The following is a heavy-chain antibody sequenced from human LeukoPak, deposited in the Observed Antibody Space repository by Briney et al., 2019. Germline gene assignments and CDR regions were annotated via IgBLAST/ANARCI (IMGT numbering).Heavy chain of an antibody. J-gene: IGHJ4*02. D-gene: IGHD3-9*01. CDR3: TRGSYDVLTGRSTLGEY. V-gene: IGHV4-39*02. CDR2: IYDSGST. CDR1: GGSISSSSHY. Sequence: SETLSLTCTVSGGSISSSSHYWGWIRQPPGMGLEWIGIIYDSGSTYYNPSLNSRVTVSLDTSKNHFSLRLTSVTASDTAVYFCTRGSYDVLTGRSTLGEYWGQGTLVAVSS.